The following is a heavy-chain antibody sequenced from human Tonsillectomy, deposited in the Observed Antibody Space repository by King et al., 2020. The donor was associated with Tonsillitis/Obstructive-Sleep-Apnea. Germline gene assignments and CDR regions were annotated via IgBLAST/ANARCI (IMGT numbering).Heavy chain of an antibody. D-gene: IGHD1-26*01. CDR2: IWYDGSNK. CDR1: GFTFSHYG. V-gene: IGHV3-33*01. J-gene: IGHJ4*02. CDR3: ARVGVGAT. Sequence: VQLVESGGGVVQPGRSLRLSCAASGFTFSHYGMHWVRQAPGKGLEWVAFIWYDGSNKYYADSVKGRFTIYRDNSKNTLYLQMNSLRVEDTGVYYCARVGVGATWGQGTLVTVSS.